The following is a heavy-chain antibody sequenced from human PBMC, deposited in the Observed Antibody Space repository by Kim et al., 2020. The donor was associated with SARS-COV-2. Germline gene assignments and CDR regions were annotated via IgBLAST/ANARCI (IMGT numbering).Heavy chain of an antibody. CDR3: ARGAHNSAWL. Sequence: SQTLSLTCAISGDGVSSSSAAWHWIRQSPSRGLEWLGRTYYRSKWYNNYAVSVTSRITIIADSSKNQFSLQLNSVTPEDTTVYYCARGAHNSAWLWGQGTLVTASS. J-gene: IGHJ4*02. CDR2: TYYRSKWYN. V-gene: IGHV6-1*01. CDR1: GDGVSSSSAA. D-gene: IGHD6-19*01.